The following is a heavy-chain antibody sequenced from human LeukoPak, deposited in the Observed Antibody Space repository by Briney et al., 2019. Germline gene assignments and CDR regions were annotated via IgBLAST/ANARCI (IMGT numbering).Heavy chain of an antibody. CDR2: IKQDGSEK. CDR1: GFTFSSYW. CDR3: ARGFYGDYEVAFDY. J-gene: IGHJ4*02. V-gene: IGHV3-7*01. D-gene: IGHD4-17*01. Sequence: GGSLRLSCAASGFTFSSYWTSWVRQAPGKGLEWVANIKQDGSEKYYVDSVKGRFTISRDNAKNSLYLQMNSLRAEDTAVYYCARGFYGDYEVAFDYWGQGTLVTVSS.